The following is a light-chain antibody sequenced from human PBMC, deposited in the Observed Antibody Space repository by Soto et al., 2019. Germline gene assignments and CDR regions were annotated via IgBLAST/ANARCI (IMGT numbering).Light chain of an antibody. J-gene: IGLJ2*01. Sequence: QSALTQSPSASASLGASVKLTCTLSSGHSTYAIAWHQQQPEKGPRFLMKLNSDGSHNRGDGIPDRFSGSSSGAERYLSISDLQSEDEAEYYCQTWGTGIVILGGGTKLTVL. V-gene: IGLV4-69*01. CDR1: SGHSTYA. CDR3: QTWGTGIVI. CDR2: LNSDGSH.